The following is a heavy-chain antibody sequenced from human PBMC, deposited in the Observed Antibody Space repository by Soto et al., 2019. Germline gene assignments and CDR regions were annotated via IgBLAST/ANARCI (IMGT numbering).Heavy chain of an antibody. D-gene: IGHD2-15*01. CDR2: ISSSGSTI. V-gene: IGHV3-48*03. Sequence: GESLKISCAASGFTFSSYEMNWVRQAPGKGLEWVSYISSSGSTIYYADSVKGRFTISRDNAKNSLYLQMNSLRAEDTAVYYCATLLGYCSGGSCYPLDYWGQGTLVTVSS. J-gene: IGHJ4*02. CDR3: ATLLGYCSGGSCYPLDY. CDR1: GFTFSSYE.